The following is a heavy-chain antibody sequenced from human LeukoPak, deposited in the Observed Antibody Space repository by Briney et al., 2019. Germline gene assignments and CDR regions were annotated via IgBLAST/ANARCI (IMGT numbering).Heavy chain of an antibody. CDR2: IIPIFGTA. Sequence: SVKVSCKASGGTFSSYAISWVRQAPGQGLERMGRIIPIFGTANYAQKFQGRVTITTDESTSTAYMELSSLRSEDTAVYYCARSPYYYDSSGYFEYCFDYWGQGTLVTVSS. V-gene: IGHV1-69*05. CDR3: ARSPYYYDSSGYFEYCFDY. D-gene: IGHD3-22*01. CDR1: GGTFSSYA. J-gene: IGHJ4*02.